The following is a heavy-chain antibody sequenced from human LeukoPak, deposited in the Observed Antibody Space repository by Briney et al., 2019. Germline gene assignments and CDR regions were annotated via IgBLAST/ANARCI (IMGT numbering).Heavy chain of an antibody. CDR1: GGSFSSYY. CDR3: ARDLVYYYGSGEVSVFDP. Sequence: SDTLSLICTVSGGSFSSYYWSWIRQPAGKGLEWIGRIYTSGSTNYNPSPKSRVTMSVDTSKNHFSLKLSSVTAADTAVYYCARDLVYYYGSGEVSVFDPWGQGTLVTVSS. J-gene: IGHJ5*02. V-gene: IGHV4-4*07. D-gene: IGHD3-10*01. CDR2: IYTSGST.